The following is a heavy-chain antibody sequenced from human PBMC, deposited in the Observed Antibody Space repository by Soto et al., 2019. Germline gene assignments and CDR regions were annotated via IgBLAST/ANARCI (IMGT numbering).Heavy chain of an antibody. J-gene: IGHJ1*01. D-gene: IGHD3-22*01. Sequence: QLQLQESGPGLVKPSETLSLTCTVSGGSIRSSSYYWGWLRQPTGKGLEWIGSIYYSGSTYYNRSLKSRVTISVDTSKNQFSLKLSSVTAADTAVYYCARFLNSSGYYWFEYFQHWGQGTLVTVSS. CDR3: ARFLNSSGYYWFEYFQH. V-gene: IGHV4-39*01. CDR1: GGSIRSSSYY. CDR2: IYYSGST.